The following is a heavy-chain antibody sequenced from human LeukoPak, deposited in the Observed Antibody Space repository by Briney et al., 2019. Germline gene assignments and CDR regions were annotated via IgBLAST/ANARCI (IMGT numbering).Heavy chain of an antibody. CDR1: GYTFTGYY. D-gene: IGHD3-3*02. J-gene: IGHJ6*03. CDR3: AISPYYYYMDV. Sequence: ASVKVSCKASGYTFTGYYMHWVRQAPGQGLEWMGWINPKSGGTNYAQKFQGRVTMTRHTSISTAYMELSRLRSDDTAVYYCAISPYYYYMDVWAKGTTVTVS. CDR2: INPKSGGT. V-gene: IGHV1-2*02.